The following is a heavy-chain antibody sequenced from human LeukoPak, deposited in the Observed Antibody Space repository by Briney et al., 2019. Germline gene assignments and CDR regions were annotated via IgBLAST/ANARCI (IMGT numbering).Heavy chain of an antibody. CDR2: ISGSGGST. J-gene: IGHJ4*02. CDR3: AKGYSSGWYLGGDY. V-gene: IGHV3-23*01. D-gene: IGHD6-19*01. CDR1: GFTFSSYA. Sequence: GGSLRLSCAASGFTFSSYAMSWVRQAPGKGLEWVSAISGSGGSTYYADSVKSRFTISRDNSKNTLYLQMNSLRAEDTAVYYCAKGYSSGWYLGGDYWGQGTLVTVSS.